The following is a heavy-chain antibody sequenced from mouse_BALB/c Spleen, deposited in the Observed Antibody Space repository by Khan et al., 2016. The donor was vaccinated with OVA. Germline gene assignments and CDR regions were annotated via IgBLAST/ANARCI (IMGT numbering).Heavy chain of an antibody. J-gene: IGHJ2*01. V-gene: IGHV5-17*02. CDR2: ISSGSSTI. Sequence: EVELVESGGGLVQPGGSRKLSCAASGFTFSGFGMHWVRQAPEKGLEWVAYISSGSSTIYYADTVKGRFTISRDNPKNTLFLQMTSLRPEDTAMDCCARTGSYYFDSWGQGTTLTVSS. D-gene: IGHD2-2*01. CDR1: GFTFSGFG. CDR3: ARTGSYYFDS.